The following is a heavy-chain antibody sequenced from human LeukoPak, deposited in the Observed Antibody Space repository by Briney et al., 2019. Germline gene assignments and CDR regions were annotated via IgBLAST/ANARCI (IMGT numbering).Heavy chain of an antibody. CDR2: ISSSSSYI. CDR3: AREYSSYYYYYYMDV. Sequence: GGALRLSCAASGFIFSSFSMNLVRQAPGKGLEWVSSISSSSSYIYYADSVKGRFTISRDNAKNSLYLQMNSLRAEDTAVYYCAREYSSYYYYYYMDVWGKGTTVTVSS. CDR1: GFIFSSFS. D-gene: IGHD5-18*01. J-gene: IGHJ6*03. V-gene: IGHV3-21*01.